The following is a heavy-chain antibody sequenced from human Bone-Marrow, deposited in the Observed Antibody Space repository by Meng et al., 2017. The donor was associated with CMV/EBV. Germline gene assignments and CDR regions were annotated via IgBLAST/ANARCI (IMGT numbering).Heavy chain of an antibody. Sequence: SVKVSCKASGGTFSSYAISWVRQAPGQGLEWMGGSIPILGIANYAQKFQGRVTMTRDTSISTAYMELSRLRSDDTAVYYCARDHYYDSSGYYNPDYWGQGTLVTVSS. J-gene: IGHJ4*02. D-gene: IGHD3-22*01. CDR1: GGTFSSYA. CDR2: SIPILGIA. V-gene: IGHV1-69*10. CDR3: ARDHYYDSSGYYNPDY.